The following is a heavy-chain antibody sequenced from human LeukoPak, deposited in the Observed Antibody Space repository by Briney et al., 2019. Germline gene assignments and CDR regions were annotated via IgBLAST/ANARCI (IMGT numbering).Heavy chain of an antibody. CDR3: AKVRSGSSNWALRIFDN. V-gene: IGHV3-23*01. J-gene: IGHJ4*02. D-gene: IGHD4-11*01. Sequence: GGSLRHSCAASGFPFGDEAMSWVRQSPERGLEWVSSISPGGGTTYYADSVKGRFTISRDNSKNTLYVQMNNLRAEDTAVYYCAKVRSGSSNWALRIFDNWGQGTLVSVSS. CDR2: ISPGGGTT. CDR1: GFPFGDEA.